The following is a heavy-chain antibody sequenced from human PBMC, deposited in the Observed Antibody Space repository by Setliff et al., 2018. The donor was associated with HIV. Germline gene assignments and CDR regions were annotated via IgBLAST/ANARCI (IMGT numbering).Heavy chain of an antibody. CDR3: ARAPTGYSSIWYRNGLTYYNYMDV. CDR2: IYYSGST. Sequence: PSETLSLTCTVSDGSISSFYWSWIRQPPGKGLEWIGYIYYSGSTNYNPSLKSRVTMSVDTSKNQFSLKLSSVTAADTAVFYCARAPTGYSSIWYRNGLTYYNYMDVWGKGTKVTVSS. J-gene: IGHJ6*03. D-gene: IGHD6-13*01. V-gene: IGHV4-59*12. CDR1: DGSISSFY.